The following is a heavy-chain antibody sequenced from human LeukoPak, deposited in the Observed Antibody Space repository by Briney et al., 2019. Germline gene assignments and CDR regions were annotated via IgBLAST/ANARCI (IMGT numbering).Heavy chain of an antibody. CDR2: ISYDGSNK. Sequence: SGGSLRLPCAASGFTFSSYGMHWVRQASGKGLEWVAVISYDGSNKYYADSVKGRFTISRDNSKNTLYLQMNSLRAEDTVVYYCAKSGDSSSSGVNFDYWGQGTLVTVSS. J-gene: IGHJ4*02. CDR3: AKSGDSSSSGVNFDY. D-gene: IGHD6-6*01. CDR1: GFTFSSYG. V-gene: IGHV3-30*18.